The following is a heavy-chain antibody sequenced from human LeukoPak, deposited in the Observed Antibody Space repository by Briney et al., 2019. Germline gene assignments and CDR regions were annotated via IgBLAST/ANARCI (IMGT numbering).Heavy chain of an antibody. Sequence: ASVKVSCKASGYTFTSYDINWVRQATGQGLEWMGWMNPNSGNTGYAQKFQGRVTMTRNTSISTAYMELSSLRSEDTAVYYCARGGRDYGDFLAGHWGQGTLVTVSS. CDR3: ARGGRDYGDFLAGH. CDR1: GYTFTSYD. V-gene: IGHV1-8*01. J-gene: IGHJ4*02. D-gene: IGHD4-17*01. CDR2: MNPNSGNT.